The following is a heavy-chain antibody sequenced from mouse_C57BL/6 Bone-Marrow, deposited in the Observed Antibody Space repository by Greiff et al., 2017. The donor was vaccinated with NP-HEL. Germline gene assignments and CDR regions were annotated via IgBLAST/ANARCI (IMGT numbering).Heavy chain of an antibody. V-gene: IGHV1-50*01. CDR2: IDPSDSYT. J-gene: IGHJ1*03. CDR3: HSSNWYFDV. Sequence: QVQLQQPGAELVKPGASVKLSCKASGYTFTSYWMQWVKQRPGQGLEWIGEIDPSDSYTNYNQTFKGKATLTVDTSSSTAYMQLSSLTPEDSAVYYCHSSNWYFDVWGTGTTVTVSS. D-gene: IGHD2-5*01. CDR1: GYTFTSYW.